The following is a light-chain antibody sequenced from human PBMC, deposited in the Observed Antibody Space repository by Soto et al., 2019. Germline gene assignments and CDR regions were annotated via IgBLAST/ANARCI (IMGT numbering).Light chain of an antibody. V-gene: IGKV1-5*01. CDR3: QQHDSYRT. CDR2: DVS. Sequence: DIQMTQSPSTLSASVGDRVTITCRASQNVSTWLAWYQHKPRKAPKLLLFDVSNLESGVPSRFSGSGSGTEFTLTISSLQSDDFATYYCQQHDSYRTFGQGTKVETK. J-gene: IGKJ1*01. CDR1: QNVSTW.